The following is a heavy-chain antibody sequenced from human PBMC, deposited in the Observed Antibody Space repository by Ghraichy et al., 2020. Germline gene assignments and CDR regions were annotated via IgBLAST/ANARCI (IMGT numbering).Heavy chain of an antibody. J-gene: IGHJ3*02. CDR3: ARAYSSGWYQPANDAFDI. Sequence: SCAASGFTFSSYWMHWVRQAPGKGLVWVSRINSDGSSTSYADSVKGRFTISRDNAKNTLYLQMNSLRAEDTAVYYCARAYSSGWYQPANDAFDIWGQGTMVTVSS. V-gene: IGHV3-74*01. CDR1: GFTFSSYW. CDR2: INSDGSST. D-gene: IGHD6-19*01.